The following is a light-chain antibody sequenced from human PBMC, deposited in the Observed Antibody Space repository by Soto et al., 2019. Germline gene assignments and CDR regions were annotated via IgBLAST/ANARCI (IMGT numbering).Light chain of an antibody. CDR3: QQYYSVPFT. J-gene: IGKJ3*01. CDR2: WAS. V-gene: IGKV4-1*01. CDR1: QSVLYSSNNKNF. Sequence: DIVMTQSPDSLAVSLGERATINCKSTQSVLYSSNNKNFLAWFQQKPGQLPKLLIYWASTRESGVPDRFSGSGSGTDFTLTISSLQAEDVAVYFCQQYYSVPFTFGPGTKVDIK.